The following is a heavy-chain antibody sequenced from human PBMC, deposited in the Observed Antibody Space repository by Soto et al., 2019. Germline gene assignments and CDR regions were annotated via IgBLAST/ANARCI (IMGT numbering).Heavy chain of an antibody. CDR3: ARGQVVAAQH. V-gene: IGHV4-39*07. CDR2: IYYSGST. Sequence: PSETLSLTCTVSGGSISSSSYYWGWIRQPPGKGLEWIGSIYYSGSTYYNPSLKSRVTISVDTSKNQFSLKLSSATAADTAVYYCARGQVVAAQHWGQGTLVTVSS. J-gene: IGHJ4*02. CDR1: GGSISSSSYY. D-gene: IGHD2-15*01.